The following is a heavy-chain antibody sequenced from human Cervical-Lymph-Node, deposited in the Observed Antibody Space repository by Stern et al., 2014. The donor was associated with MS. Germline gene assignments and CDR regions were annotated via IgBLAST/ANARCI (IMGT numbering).Heavy chain of an antibody. D-gene: IGHD1-7*01. CDR3: AHSFGSVSGTYSGMDV. Sequence: QVTLKESGPSLVRPTQTVTLTCTVSGFSLSAAGVGVGWVRQAPGNALEWLALIYWDDDDRYSQSLKNRLTIKKDTSKNQVVLTMTDMDPEDTGTYYCAHSFGSVSGTYSGMDVWGQGTTVTVS. CDR1: GFSLSAAGVG. V-gene: IGHV2-5*02. CDR2: IYWDDDD. J-gene: IGHJ6*02.